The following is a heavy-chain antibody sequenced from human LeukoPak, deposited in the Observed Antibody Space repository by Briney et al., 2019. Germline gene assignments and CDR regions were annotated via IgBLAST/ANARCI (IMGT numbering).Heavy chain of an antibody. Sequence: GGSLSLFCAASGFTFSSYSMNWVRQAPGRGLEWVSSISSSSSYIYYADSVKGRFTISRDNAKNSLYLQMNSLRAEDTAVYYCARDLLRVNDDAFDIWGQGTMVSVSS. CDR3: ARDLLRVNDDAFDI. V-gene: IGHV3-21*01. CDR1: GFTFSSYS. D-gene: IGHD4-17*01. J-gene: IGHJ3*02. CDR2: ISSSSSYI.